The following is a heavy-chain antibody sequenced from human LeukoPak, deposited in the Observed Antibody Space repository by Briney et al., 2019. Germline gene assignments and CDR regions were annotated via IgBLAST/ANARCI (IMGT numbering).Heavy chain of an antibody. CDR3: ARGPGYCSGGGCYVFGVDP. CDR1: GYTFTGYY. CDR2: INPNSGGT. Sequence: GASVKVSCKASGYTFTGYYMHWVRQAPGQGLEWMGRINPNSGGTNYAQKFQGRVTMTRDTSISTAYMELSRLRSDDTAVYYCARGPGYCSGGGCYVFGVDPWGQGTLVTVSS. V-gene: IGHV1-2*06. J-gene: IGHJ5*02. D-gene: IGHD2-15*01.